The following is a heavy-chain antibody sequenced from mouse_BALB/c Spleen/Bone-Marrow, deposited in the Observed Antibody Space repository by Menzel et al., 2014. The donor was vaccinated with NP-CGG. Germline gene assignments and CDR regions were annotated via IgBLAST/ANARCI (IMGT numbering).Heavy chain of an antibody. V-gene: IGHV1-69*02. Sequence: VKLQESGAELVRPGASVKLSCKASGYTFTSYWMFWVKQRPGQGLEWIGNIFPSDNYTKYNQKFKDKATLTVDKSSRIAYMQLSSPTTEDSAVYYCTLMLRESGGFSYWGQGTLVTVSA. CDR1: GYTFTSYW. J-gene: IGHJ3*01. CDR2: IFPSDNYT. CDR3: TLMLRESGGFSY.